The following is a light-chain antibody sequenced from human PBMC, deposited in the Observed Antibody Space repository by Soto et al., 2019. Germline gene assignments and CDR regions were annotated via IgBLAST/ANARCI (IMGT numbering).Light chain of an antibody. J-gene: IGKJ4*01. CDR2: ATS. CDR3: QQYYNFPLT. Sequence: DIQMTQSPSSLSASVGDRVTITCRASQDINNYITWFQQRPGEAPKSLIYATSYLQDGVPSRFSGSGSETDFAITINSLQPEDFGNYYCQQYYNFPLTVGGGPKVDIK. CDR1: QDINNY. V-gene: IGKV1-16*01.